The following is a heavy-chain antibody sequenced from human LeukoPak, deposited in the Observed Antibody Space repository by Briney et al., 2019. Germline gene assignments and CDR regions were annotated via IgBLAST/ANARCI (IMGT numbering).Heavy chain of an antibody. CDR3: VRDHAGKFDF. CDR1: GGSISGYY. CDR2: LYATGST. D-gene: IGHD1-26*01. Sequence: SEPLSLTCTVSGGSISGYYWNWIRQPAGKGLDWIGRLYATGSTNYNPSLKSRVTMSVDTSKNQFSLTLNSVTAADTAVYYCVRDHAGKFDFWGQGTLVTVSS. V-gene: IGHV4-4*07. J-gene: IGHJ4*02.